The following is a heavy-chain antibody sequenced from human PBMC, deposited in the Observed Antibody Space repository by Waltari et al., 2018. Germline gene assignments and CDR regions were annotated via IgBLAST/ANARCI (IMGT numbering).Heavy chain of an antibody. D-gene: IGHD3-10*01. CDR3: ARRPGVIDY. Sequence: EVQLLESGGALVQPGGSLRLSCAASGFTFSNYAMTWVRQAPGKGLEWVSGISGDGDTTNYADSVKGSFTISRDNSKNSVFLQMNSLRAEDTALYYCARRPGVIDYWGQGTLVTVSS. J-gene: IGHJ4*02. CDR1: GFTFSNYA. CDR2: ISGDGDTT. V-gene: IGHV3-23*01.